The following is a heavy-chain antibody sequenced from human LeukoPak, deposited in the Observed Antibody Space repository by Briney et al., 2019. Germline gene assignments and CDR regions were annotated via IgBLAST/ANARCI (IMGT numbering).Heavy chain of an antibody. Sequence: SETLSLTCTVSGGSISSSSYYWGWIRQPPGKGLEWIGSIYYSGSTYYNPSLKSRVTISVDTSKNQFPLKLSSVTAADTAVYYCARGLSSPPYYYYYMDVWGKGTTVTVSS. CDR3: ARGLSSPPYYYYYMDV. D-gene: IGHD6-13*01. V-gene: IGHV4-39*06. CDR1: GGSISSSSYY. J-gene: IGHJ6*03. CDR2: IYYSGST.